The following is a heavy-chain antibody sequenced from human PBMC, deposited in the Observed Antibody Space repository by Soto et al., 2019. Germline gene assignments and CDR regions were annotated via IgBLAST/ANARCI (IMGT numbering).Heavy chain of an antibody. J-gene: IGHJ4*02. Sequence: QVQLVESGGGVVQPGRSLRLSCAASGFTFSSYAMHWVRQAPGKGLEWVAVISYDGSNKYYADSVKGRFTISRDNSKNTLYLQMNSLRAEDTAVYYCARVAAAGDSNYFDYWGQGTLVTVSS. V-gene: IGHV3-30-3*01. CDR3: ARVAAAGDSNYFDY. D-gene: IGHD6-13*01. CDR1: GFTFSSYA. CDR2: ISYDGSNK.